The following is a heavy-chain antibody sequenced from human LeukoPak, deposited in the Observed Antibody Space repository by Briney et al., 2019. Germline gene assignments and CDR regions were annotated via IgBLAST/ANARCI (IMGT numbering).Heavy chain of an antibody. J-gene: IGHJ5*02. CDR1: GYTFTSYD. CDR3: ARAESYYYDSSGYWNRFDP. CDR2: MNPNSGNT. Sequence: ASVKVSCKASGYTFTSYDINWVRQATGQGLEWMGWMNPNSGNTGYAQKFQGRVTMTRNTSISTAYMELSSLRSEDTAVYYCARAESYYYDSSGYWNRFDPWGQGTLVTVSS. V-gene: IGHV1-8*01. D-gene: IGHD3-22*01.